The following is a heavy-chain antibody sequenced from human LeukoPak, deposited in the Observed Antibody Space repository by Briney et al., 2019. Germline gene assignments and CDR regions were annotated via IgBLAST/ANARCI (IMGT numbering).Heavy chain of an antibody. CDR3: ASGYCSSTSCYMPHYYYYYYMDV. J-gene: IGHJ6*03. CDR2: IYTSGST. CDR1: GGPISSGSYY. V-gene: IGHV4-61*02. Sequence: SETLSLTCTVSGGPISSGSYYWSWIRQPAGKGLEWIGRIYTSGSTNYNPSLKSRVTISVDTSKNQFSLKLSSVTAADTAVYYCASGYCSSTSCYMPHYYYYYYMDVWGKGTTVTVSS. D-gene: IGHD2-2*01.